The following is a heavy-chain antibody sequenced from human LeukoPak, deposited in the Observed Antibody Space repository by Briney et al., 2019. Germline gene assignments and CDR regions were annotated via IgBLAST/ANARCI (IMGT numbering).Heavy chain of an antibody. CDR1: GFTFSSHA. D-gene: IGHD2-2*01. V-gene: IGHV3-48*04. Sequence: GGSLRLSCAASGFTFSSHAMNWVRQAPGKGLEWISSISTDSLTIKYADFLSGQFTISRDNAENLLFLQMSSLRAEDTAVYYCARGGGYCSTTNRPHLGRWGQGTLVTVSS. J-gene: IGHJ4*02. CDR2: ISTDSLTI. CDR3: ARGGGYCSTTNRPHLGR.